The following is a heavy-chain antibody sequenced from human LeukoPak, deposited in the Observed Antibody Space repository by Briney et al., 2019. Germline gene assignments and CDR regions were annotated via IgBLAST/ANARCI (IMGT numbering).Heavy chain of an antibody. Sequence: GGSLRLSCAASGFTFSSYSMNWVRQAPGKGLEGVSSISSSSSDLYYADSVTGRFTTSQDNAKNSLYPQMNSLRAEDTAVYYCAKFPSLNYDFWSGYPDAAFDIWGQGTMVTVSS. J-gene: IGHJ3*02. CDR1: GFTFSSYS. CDR3: AKFPSLNYDFWSGYPDAAFDI. CDR2: ISSSSSDL. D-gene: IGHD3-3*01. V-gene: IGHV3-21*04.